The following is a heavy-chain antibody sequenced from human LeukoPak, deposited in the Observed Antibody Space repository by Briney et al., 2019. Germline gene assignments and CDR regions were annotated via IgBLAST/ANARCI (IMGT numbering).Heavy chain of an antibody. CDR1: GGSISSSSYY. Sequence: PSETLSLTCTVSGGSISSSSYYWGWIRQPPGKGLEWIGSIYYSGSTYYNPSLKSRVTISVDTSKNQFSLKLSSATAADTAVYYCARRVDYGDRNWFDPWGQGTLVTVSS. D-gene: IGHD4-17*01. V-gene: IGHV4-39*01. CDR3: ARRVDYGDRNWFDP. CDR2: IYYSGST. J-gene: IGHJ5*02.